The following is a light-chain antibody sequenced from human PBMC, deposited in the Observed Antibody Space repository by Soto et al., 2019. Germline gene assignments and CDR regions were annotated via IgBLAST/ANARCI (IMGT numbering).Light chain of an antibody. Sequence: DIQMTQSPSTLPASVGDRVTITCRASQSISNWLAWYQQKPGTAPKVLIYHAYNLQSGVQSRFSGSGSGTEFTLTIRSLQPDDFATYYCKQLHDYPITFGQGTRLEIK. V-gene: IGKV1-5*01. CDR3: KQLHDYPIT. CDR1: QSISNW. CDR2: HAY. J-gene: IGKJ5*01.